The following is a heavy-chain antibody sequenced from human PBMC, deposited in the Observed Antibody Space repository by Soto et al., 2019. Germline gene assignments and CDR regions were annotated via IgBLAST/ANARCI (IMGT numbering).Heavy chain of an antibody. D-gene: IGHD6-13*01. Sequence: GESLKISCKGSGYSFTSYWIGWVRQMPGKGLEWMGIIYPGDSDTRYSPSFQGQVTISADKSISTAYLQWSSLKASDTAMYYCARTKGSGPEQQLALDYWGQGTLVTVSS. J-gene: IGHJ4*02. V-gene: IGHV5-51*01. CDR2: IYPGDSDT. CDR3: ARTKGSGPEQQLALDY. CDR1: GYSFTSYW.